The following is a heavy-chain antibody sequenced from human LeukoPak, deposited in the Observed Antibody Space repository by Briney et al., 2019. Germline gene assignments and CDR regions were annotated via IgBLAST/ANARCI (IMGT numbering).Heavy chain of an antibody. CDR3: ARGEVAYDFWSGYYGIDY. Sequence: ASVKVSCKASGYTFTSYYMHWVRQAPGQGLEWMGIINPSGGSTSYAQKFQGRVTMTRDMSTSTVYMELSSLRSEDTAVYYCARGEVAYDFWSGYYGIDYWGQGTLVTVSS. CDR1: GYTFTSYY. D-gene: IGHD3-3*01. V-gene: IGHV1-46*01. J-gene: IGHJ4*02. CDR2: INPSGGST.